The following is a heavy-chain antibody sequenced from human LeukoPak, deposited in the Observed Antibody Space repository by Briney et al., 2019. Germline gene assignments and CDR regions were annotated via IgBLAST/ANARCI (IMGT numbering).Heavy chain of an antibody. CDR2: IYHSGST. J-gene: IGHJ4*02. CDR1: GGSFSGYY. Sequence: PSETLSLTCAVYGGSFSGYYWSWIRQPPGKGLEWIGSIYHSGSTNYNPSLKSRVTISVDKSKNQFSLKLSSVTAADTAVYYCARVSGSYQVDYWGQGTLVTVSS. CDR3: ARVSGSYQVDY. D-gene: IGHD1-26*01. V-gene: IGHV4-34*01.